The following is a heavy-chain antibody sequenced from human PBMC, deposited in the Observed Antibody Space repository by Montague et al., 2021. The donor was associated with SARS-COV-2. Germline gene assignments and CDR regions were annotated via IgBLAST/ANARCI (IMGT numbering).Heavy chain of an antibody. J-gene: IGHJ4*02. V-gene: IGHV3-20*01. CDR2: ISRGGDRT. D-gene: IGHD3-10*01. CDR1: GFTFDDYG. CDR3: SRGGGVIRGVVDF. Sequence: SLRLSCAVSGFTFDDYGMSWVRQAPGKGLEWVSGISRGGDRTAYGDSVKGRFTISRDNAKNSFYLQMNSLRVEDTAFYHCSRGGGVIRGVVDFWGQGILVTVSS.